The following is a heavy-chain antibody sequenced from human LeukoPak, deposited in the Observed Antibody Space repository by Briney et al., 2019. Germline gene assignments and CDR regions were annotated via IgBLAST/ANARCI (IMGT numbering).Heavy chain of an antibody. V-gene: IGHV1-2*02. J-gene: IGHJ4*02. CDR1: GYTFTGYY. CDR2: INPNSGGA. Sequence: ASVKVSCKASGYTFTGYYMHWVRQAPGQGLEWMGWINPNSGGANFEQRFQGRVTMTRDTSISTAYMELSRLRSDDTAVYYCATLEQQLENWGQGTLVTVSS. CDR3: ATLEQQLEN. D-gene: IGHD6-13*01.